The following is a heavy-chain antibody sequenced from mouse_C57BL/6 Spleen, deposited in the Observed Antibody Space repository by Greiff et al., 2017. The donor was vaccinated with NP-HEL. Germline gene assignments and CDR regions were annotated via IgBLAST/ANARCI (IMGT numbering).Heavy chain of an antibody. V-gene: IGHV1-52*01. CDR2: IDPYDSET. Sequence: QVQLQQPGAELVRPGSSVKLSCKASGYTFTSYWMHWVKQRPIQGLEWIGNIDPYDSETHYNQKFKDKATLTVDKSSSTAYMQLSSLTSEDSAVYYCARDLRQLSMDYWGQGTSVTVSS. J-gene: IGHJ4*01. D-gene: IGHD3-2*01. CDR3: ARDLRQLSMDY. CDR1: GYTFTSYW.